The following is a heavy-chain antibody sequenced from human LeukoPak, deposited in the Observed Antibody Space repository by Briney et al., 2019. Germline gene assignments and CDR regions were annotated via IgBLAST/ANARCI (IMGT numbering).Heavy chain of an antibody. CDR2: ISGSGGST. Sequence: GGSLRLSCAASGFTFSTYAMSWVRQAPGKGLEWVSAISGSGGSTYYADSVKGRFTISRDNAKNTLYLQMNSLRAEDTAVYYCARGENTAFFDYWGQGTLVTVSS. CDR1: GFTFSTYA. CDR3: ARGENTAFFDY. J-gene: IGHJ4*02. V-gene: IGHV3-23*01. D-gene: IGHD5-18*01.